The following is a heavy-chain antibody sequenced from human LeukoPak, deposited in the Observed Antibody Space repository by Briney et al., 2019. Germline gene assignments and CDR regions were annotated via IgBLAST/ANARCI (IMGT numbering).Heavy chain of an antibody. V-gene: IGHV3-73*01. D-gene: IGHD6-13*01. Sequence: GGSLRLSCAASGFTFSGSPILWVRQASGKGLEWVGRIRSKADNYATAYAASVQGRCTISRDDSKSTAYLQLNSLKTEDTAEYYCTHSNYWGQGALLTVSS. J-gene: IGHJ4*02. CDR2: IRSKADNYAT. CDR3: THSNY. CDR1: GFTFSGSP.